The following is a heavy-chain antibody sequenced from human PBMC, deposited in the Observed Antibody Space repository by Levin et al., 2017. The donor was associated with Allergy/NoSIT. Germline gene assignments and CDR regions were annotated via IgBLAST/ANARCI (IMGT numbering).Heavy chain of an antibody. CDR3: ARGGRVTMIVVVTPDAFDI. J-gene: IGHJ3*02. D-gene: IGHD3-22*01. Sequence: ASETLSLTCAVYGGSFSGYYWSWIRQPPGKGLEWIGEINHSGSTNYNPSLKSRVTISVDTSKNQFSLKLSSVTAADTAVYYCARGGRVTMIVVVTPDAFDIWGQGTMVTVSS. CDR1: GGSFSGYY. CDR2: INHSGST. V-gene: IGHV4-34*01.